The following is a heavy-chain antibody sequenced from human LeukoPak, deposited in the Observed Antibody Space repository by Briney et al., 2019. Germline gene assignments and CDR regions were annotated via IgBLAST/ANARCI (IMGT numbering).Heavy chain of an antibody. V-gene: IGHV3-30*02. CDR1: GFTFSNYG. J-gene: IGHJ4*02. CDR2: IRYDGNNI. CDR3: AKERPSSGYLDY. Sequence: GGSLRLSCAASGFTFSNYGMHWVRQAPGKGLEWVAFIRYDGNNIYYVDSVKGQFTISRDNSKNTLYLQMNSLRAEDTAVYYCAKERPSSGYLDYWGQGTLVTVSS. D-gene: IGHD3-3*01.